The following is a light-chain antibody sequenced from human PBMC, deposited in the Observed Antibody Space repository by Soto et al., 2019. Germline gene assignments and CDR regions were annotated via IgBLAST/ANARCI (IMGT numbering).Light chain of an antibody. Sequence: DIQMTQSPSTLSGSVGDRVTITCRASQTISSWLAWYQQKPGKAPKLLIYKASTLKSGVPSRFSGSGSGTEFTLTISILQPDEFATYYCQHYISYSEAFGQGTKVELK. V-gene: IGKV1-5*03. CDR3: QHYISYSEA. CDR2: KAS. J-gene: IGKJ1*01. CDR1: QTISSW.